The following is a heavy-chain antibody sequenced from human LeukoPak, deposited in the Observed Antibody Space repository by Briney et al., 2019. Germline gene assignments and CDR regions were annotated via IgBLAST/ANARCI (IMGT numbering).Heavy chain of an antibody. V-gene: IGHV1-69*01. D-gene: IGHD2-2*02. CDR3: ARWAGYCSITNCYTAFDY. Sequence: ASVKVSCKASGGTFSSYAISWVRQAPGQGLEWMGGITPIFGTANYAQRFQGRVTITADESTSTAYMELSSLRSEDTAVYYCARWAGYCSITNCYTAFDYWRQGTLVTVSS. J-gene: IGHJ4*02. CDR2: ITPIFGTA. CDR1: GGTFSSYA.